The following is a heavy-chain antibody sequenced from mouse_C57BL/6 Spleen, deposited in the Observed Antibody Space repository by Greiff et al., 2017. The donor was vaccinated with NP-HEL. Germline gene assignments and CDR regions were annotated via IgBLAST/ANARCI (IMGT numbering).Heavy chain of an antibody. Sequence: QVQLQQPGAELVKPGASVKMSCKASGYTFTSYWITWVKQRPGQGLEWIGDIYPGSGSTNYNEKFKSKATLTVDTSSSTAYMQLSSLTSEDSAVYYCARGDGYDVGAMDYWGQGTSGTVSS. CDR3: ARGDGYDVGAMDY. CDR2: IYPGSGST. J-gene: IGHJ4*01. D-gene: IGHD2-2*01. CDR1: GYTFTSYW. V-gene: IGHV1-55*01.